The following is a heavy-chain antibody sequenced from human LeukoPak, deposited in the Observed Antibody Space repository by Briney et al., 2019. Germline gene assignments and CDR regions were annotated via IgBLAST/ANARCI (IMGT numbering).Heavy chain of an antibody. V-gene: IGHV5-51*01. CDR2: IYPGDSDT. CDR1: GYSFTSYW. D-gene: IGHD3-3*01. CDR3: ARRARITIFRVSNDAFDI. J-gene: IGHJ3*02. Sequence: GESLKISCKGSGYSFTSYWIGWVRQMPGKGLEWMGIIYPGDSDTRYSPSFQGQVTISADKSISTAYLQWSSLKASDTAMYYCARRARITIFRVSNDAFDIWGQGTMVTVSS.